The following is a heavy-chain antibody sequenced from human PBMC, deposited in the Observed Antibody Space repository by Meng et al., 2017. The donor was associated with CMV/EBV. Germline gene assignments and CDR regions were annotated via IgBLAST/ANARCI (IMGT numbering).Heavy chain of an antibody. Sequence: GSGFTFSNAGMSWVRQAPGKGLEWVGRIKSKTDGGTTDYAAPVKGRFTISRDDSKNTLYLQMNSLKTEDTAVYYCTAATHLNWFDPWGQGTLVTVSS. J-gene: IGHJ5*02. D-gene: IGHD6-25*01. CDR2: IKSKTDGGTT. V-gene: IGHV3-15*01. CDR3: TAATHLNWFDP. CDR1: GFTFSNAG.